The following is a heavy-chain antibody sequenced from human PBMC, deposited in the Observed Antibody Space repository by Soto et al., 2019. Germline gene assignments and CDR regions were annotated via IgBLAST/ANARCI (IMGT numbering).Heavy chain of an antibody. CDR2: ISGSGGST. V-gene: IGHV3-23*01. CDR1: GFTFSSYA. CDR3: AKETIISLWFGENSFDY. Sequence: GGSLRLSCAASGFTFSSYAMSWVRQAPGKGLEWVSAISGSGGSTYYADSVKGRFTISRDNFKYTLYLQMNSLRAEDTAVYYCAKETIISLWFGENSFDYWGQGTLGTVSS. J-gene: IGHJ4*02. D-gene: IGHD3-10*01.